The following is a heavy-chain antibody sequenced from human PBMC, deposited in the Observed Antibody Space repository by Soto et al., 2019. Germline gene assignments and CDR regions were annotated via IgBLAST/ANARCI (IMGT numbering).Heavy chain of an antibody. J-gene: IGHJ5*02. D-gene: IGHD3-10*01. Sequence: QVQLQESGPGLVKPSQTLSLTCTVSGDSVGSGDYYWTWIRQPPGKGLEWIGYIYYIGTTFYNPSLESRVNISIDTSKNHFSLRLPSVTAADTAVYYCSRGSTYYGFLTWGQGTLVTVSS. CDR3: SRGSTYYGFLT. V-gene: IGHV4-30-4*01. CDR1: GDSVGSGDYY. CDR2: IYYIGTT.